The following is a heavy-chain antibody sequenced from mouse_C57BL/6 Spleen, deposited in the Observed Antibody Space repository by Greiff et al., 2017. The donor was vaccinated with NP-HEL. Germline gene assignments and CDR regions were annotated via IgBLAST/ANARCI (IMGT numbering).Heavy chain of an antibody. V-gene: IGHV1-69*01. D-gene: IGHD1-1*01. J-gene: IGHJ4*01. Sequence: QVQLQQSGAELVMPGASVKLSCKASGYTFTSYWMHWVKQRPGQGLEWIGEIDPSDSYTNYNQKFKGKATLTVDKSSSTAYMQLSSLTSEDSAVYYCSRSGTSWGYAMDYWGQGTSVTVSS. CDR1: GYTFTSYW. CDR2: IDPSDSYT. CDR3: SRSGTSWGYAMDY.